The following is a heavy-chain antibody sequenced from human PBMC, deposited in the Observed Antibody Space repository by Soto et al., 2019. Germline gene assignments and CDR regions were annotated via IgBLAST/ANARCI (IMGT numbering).Heavy chain of an antibody. CDR2: IWYDGSNK. CDR1: GFTFSSYG. J-gene: IGHJ6*02. V-gene: IGHV3-33*01. CDR3: ARDRGLKYYDFWSGYYTGRTTGNYYYYYGMDV. Sequence: GGSLRLSCAASGFTFSSYGMHWVRQAPGKGLEWVAVIWYDGSNKYYADSVKGRFTISRDNSKNTLYLQMNSLRAEDTAVYYCARDRGLKYYDFWSGYYTGRTTGNYYYYYGMDVWGQGTTVTVSS. D-gene: IGHD3-3*01.